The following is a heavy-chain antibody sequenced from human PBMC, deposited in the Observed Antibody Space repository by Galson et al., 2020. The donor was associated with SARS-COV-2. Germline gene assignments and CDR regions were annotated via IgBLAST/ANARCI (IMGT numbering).Heavy chain of an antibody. J-gene: IGHJ4*02. CDR3: ARETDAHTSGWYDY. CDR2: ISYDGATN. CDR1: GFALSNTS. Sequence: GGTLRLSCTASGFALSNTSIHWFRQPPGRGLEWVAIISYDGATNYNTVSVKGRFTISRDISKNTLYLKMNSLRPEDTAVYYCARETDAHTSGWYDYWGQ. D-gene: IGHD6-19*01. V-gene: IGHV3-30*04.